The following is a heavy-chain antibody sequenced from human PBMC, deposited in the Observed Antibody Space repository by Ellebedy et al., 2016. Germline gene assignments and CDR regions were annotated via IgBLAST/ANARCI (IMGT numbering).Heavy chain of an antibody. CDR2: IIPILGIA. V-gene: IGHV1-69*04. CDR1: GGTFSSYA. J-gene: IGHJ6*02. Sequence: ASVKVSCKASGGTFSSYAISWVRQAPGQGLEWMGRIIPILGIANYAQKFQGRVTITADKSTSTAYMELSSLRSEDTAVYYCARDKNSGYYYDSSGNPEGGMDVWGQGTTVTVSS. CDR3: ARDKNSGYYYDSSGNPEGGMDV. D-gene: IGHD3-22*01.